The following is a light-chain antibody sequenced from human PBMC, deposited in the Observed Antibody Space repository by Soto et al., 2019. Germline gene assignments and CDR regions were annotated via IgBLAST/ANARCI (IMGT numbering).Light chain of an antibody. V-gene: IGKV3-20*01. J-gene: IGKJ4*01. CDR3: HQYGSSPPLT. Sequence: EIVLMQSPGTLSLSPGERATLSCRASQSVSNNYVAWYQQKPGQAPRLLIAGASSRATGIPDRFSGSGSGTDFALIISRLEPEDFAVYYCHQYGSSPPLTFGGGTKVEIK. CDR2: GAS. CDR1: QSVSNNY.